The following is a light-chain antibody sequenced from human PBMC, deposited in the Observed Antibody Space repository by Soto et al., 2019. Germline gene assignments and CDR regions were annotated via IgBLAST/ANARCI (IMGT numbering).Light chain of an antibody. CDR3: QTWVTGIQV. Sequence: QLVLTQSPSASASLGASVKLTCTLSSGHSSYAIAWHQQRPEKGHRYLMKLNSDGSHSKGDGIPDRVSGSSSGAERYLTISRLQSEDEADYYCQTWVTGIQVFGGGTKVTVL. CDR1: SGHSSYA. V-gene: IGLV4-69*01. J-gene: IGLJ2*01. CDR2: LNSDGSH.